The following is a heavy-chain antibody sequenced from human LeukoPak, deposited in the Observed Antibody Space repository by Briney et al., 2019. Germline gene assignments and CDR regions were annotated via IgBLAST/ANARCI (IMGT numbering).Heavy chain of an antibody. Sequence: GGSLRLSCAVSGFTFSSYWMHWVRHAPGKGLVWVSRINSDGSSINYADSVKGRFTISRDNAKNTLYLQMDSLRAEDTAVYYCVRSFDYWGQGTLVTVSS. CDR1: GFTFSSYW. CDR2: INSDGSSI. J-gene: IGHJ4*02. CDR3: VRSFDY. V-gene: IGHV3-74*01.